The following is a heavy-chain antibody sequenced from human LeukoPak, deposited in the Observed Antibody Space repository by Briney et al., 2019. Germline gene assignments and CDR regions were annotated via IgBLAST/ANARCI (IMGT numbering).Heavy chain of an antibody. CDR3: ARGGTAAAGRFARYYGMDV. CDR2: INHSGST. CDR1: GGSFSGYY. J-gene: IGHJ6*04. D-gene: IGHD6-13*01. V-gene: IGHV4-34*01. Sequence: SETLSLTCAVYGGSFSGYYWSWIRQPPGKGLEWIGEINHSGSTNYNPSLKSRVTISVDTSKNQFSLKLSSVTAADTAVYYCARGGTAAAGRFARYYGMDVWGEGTTVTVSS.